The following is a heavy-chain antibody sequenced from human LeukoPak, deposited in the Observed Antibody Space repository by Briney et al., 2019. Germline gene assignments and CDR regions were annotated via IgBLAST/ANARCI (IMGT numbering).Heavy chain of an antibody. V-gene: IGHV4-34*01. Sequence: SETLSLTCAVYGGSFTGYYWSWIRQPPGKGLEWIGEINHSGSTNYNPSLKSRITISVDTSKNQFSLKLSSVTAADTAVYYCARGSMRYGSHRTLDFWGQGTLVTVSS. D-gene: IGHD1-26*01. CDR2: INHSGST. CDR1: GGSFTGYY. CDR3: ARGSMRYGSHRTLDF. J-gene: IGHJ4*02.